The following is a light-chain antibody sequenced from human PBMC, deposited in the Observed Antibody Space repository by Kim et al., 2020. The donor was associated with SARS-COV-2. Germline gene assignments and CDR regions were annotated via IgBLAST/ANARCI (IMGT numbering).Light chain of an antibody. CDR3: QQHWTSPYT. CDR1: QSVSSND. J-gene: IGKJ2*01. Sequence: LSPGERATLSCRASQSVSSNDLGWYQQKPGQAPRLLIYGASSRAAGIPDRFSGSGSGTDFTLTISRLEAEDFAVYYCQQHWTSPYTFGRGTKLEI. V-gene: IGKV3-20*01. CDR2: GAS.